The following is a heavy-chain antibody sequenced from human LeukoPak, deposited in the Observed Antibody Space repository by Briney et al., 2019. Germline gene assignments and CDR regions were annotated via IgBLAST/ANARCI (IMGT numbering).Heavy chain of an antibody. V-gene: IGHV3-73*01. Sequence: GGSLRLSCAASGFTFSGSAMHWVRQASGKGLEWVGRIRSKANSYATAYAASVKGRFTISRDNSKNTAYLQMNSLKTEDTAVYYCTRPSSGWYHGVYWGQGTLVTVSS. CDR1: GFTFSGSA. D-gene: IGHD6-19*01. CDR3: TRPSSGWYHGVY. J-gene: IGHJ4*02. CDR2: IRSKANSYAT.